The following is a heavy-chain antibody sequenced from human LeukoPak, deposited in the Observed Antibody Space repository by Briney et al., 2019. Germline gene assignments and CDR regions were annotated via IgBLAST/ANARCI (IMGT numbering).Heavy chain of an antibody. CDR3: ARGWGYFDY. CDR2: IFYTGTT. CDR1: GGCISNYY. J-gene: IGHJ4*02. V-gene: IGHV4-59*01. D-gene: IGHD6-19*01. Sequence: SETLSLTCTVSGGCISNYYWSWIRQPPGKGLEWIGYIFYTGTTNYNFSLKSRLTISVDTSKNQFSLRLTSVTAADTAVYYCARGWGYFDYWGQGTLVTVSS.